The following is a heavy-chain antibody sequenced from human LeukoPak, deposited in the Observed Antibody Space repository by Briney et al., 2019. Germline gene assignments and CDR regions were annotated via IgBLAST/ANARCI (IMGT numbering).Heavy chain of an antibody. V-gene: IGHV3-7*01. D-gene: IGHD3-3*01. CDR2: IKEDGSEK. CDR1: GFMFSSYW. Sequence: GGSLRLSCAASGFMFSSYWMSWVRPAPGKGLEWVADIKEDGSEKSYVDSVKGRFTIARDNAKNSVYLEMNSLRADDTAVYYCARSARLMKGVVEVTALDDWGQGTLVTVSS. J-gene: IGHJ4*02. CDR3: ARSARLMKGVVEVTALDD.